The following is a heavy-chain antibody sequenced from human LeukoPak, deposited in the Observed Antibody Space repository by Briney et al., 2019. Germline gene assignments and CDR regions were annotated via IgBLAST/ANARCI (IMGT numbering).Heavy chain of an antibody. J-gene: IGHJ4*02. CDR2: ISSNGGST. Sequence: PGGSLRLSCAASGFTFSSYAMHWVRQAPGKGLEYVSAISSNGGSTYYANSVKGRFTISRDNSKNTLYLQMGSLRAEDMAVYYCARAKYYDSSGYYQGFFDYWGREPWSPSPQ. D-gene: IGHD3-22*01. CDR1: GFTFSSYA. CDR3: ARAKYYDSSGYYQGFFDY. V-gene: IGHV3-64*01.